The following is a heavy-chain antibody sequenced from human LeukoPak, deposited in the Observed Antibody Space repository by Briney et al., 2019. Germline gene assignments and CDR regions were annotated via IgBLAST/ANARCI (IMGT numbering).Heavy chain of an antibody. J-gene: IGHJ3*02. D-gene: IGHD1-1*01. V-gene: IGHV3-23*01. Sequence: GGSLRLSCAASGFTFSSSAMSWVRQAPGKGLEWLSTISGGGGSTYYADSVKGRFTISRDNAKNSLYLQMNSLRAEDTAVYYCARATGTTRDAFDIWGQGTMVTVSS. CDR3: ARATGTTRDAFDI. CDR2: ISGGGGST. CDR1: GFTFSSSA.